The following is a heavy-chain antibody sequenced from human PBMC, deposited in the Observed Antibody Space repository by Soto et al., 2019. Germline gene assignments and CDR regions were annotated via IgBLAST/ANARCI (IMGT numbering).Heavy chain of an antibody. CDR2: IYYSGST. CDR1: GGSISSGGYY. V-gene: IGHV4-31*03. D-gene: IGHD4-17*01. Sequence: SETLSLTCTVSGGSISSGGYYWSWIRQHPGKGLEWIGYIYYSGSTYYNPSLKSRVTISVDTSKNQFSLKLSSVTAADTAVYYCARGHYVGAFDIWGQGTRVTVSS. J-gene: IGHJ3*02. CDR3: ARGHYVGAFDI.